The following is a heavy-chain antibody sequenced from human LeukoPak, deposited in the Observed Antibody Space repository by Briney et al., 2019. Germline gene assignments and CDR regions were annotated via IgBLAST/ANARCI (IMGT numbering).Heavy chain of an antibody. D-gene: IGHD2-21*01. V-gene: IGHV1-69*06. CDR3: ARPAYPSEGDYYYYMDV. J-gene: IGHJ6*03. CDR2: IIPTFGTA. Sequence: SAKVSCRAGGGTFSSYAISWGRRALGQGLQWMGGIIPTFGTANYAQTFQGTVTITADKSTSTAYMGLSSLRSEDTAVYYCARPAYPSEGDYYYYMDVWGQGTMVTVSS. CDR1: GGTFSSYA.